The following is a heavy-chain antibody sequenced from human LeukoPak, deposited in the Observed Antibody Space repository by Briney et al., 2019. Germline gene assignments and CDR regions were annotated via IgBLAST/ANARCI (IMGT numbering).Heavy chain of an antibody. CDR2: IKEDGSKI. CDR3: ARAVAAAGSY. J-gene: IGHJ4*02. D-gene: IGHD6-13*01. Sequence: GGSLRLSCAASGFTLNSYWMSWVRQAPGKGLEWVANIKEDGSKIYYVDSVKGRFTISRDNAKNSLYLQINSLRAEDTAVYYCARAVAAAGSYWGQGTLVAVSS. V-gene: IGHV3-7*03. CDR1: GFTLNSYW.